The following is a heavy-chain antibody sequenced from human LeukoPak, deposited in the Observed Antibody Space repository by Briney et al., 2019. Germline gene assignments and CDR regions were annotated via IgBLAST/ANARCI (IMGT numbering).Heavy chain of an antibody. Sequence: GRSLRLSRAASGFTFSSYAMHWVRQAPGEGLEWVAVISYDGSNKYYADSVKGRFTISRDNSKNTLYLQMNSLRAEDTAVYYCARGVRRYYGMDVWGQGTTVTVSS. CDR3: ARGVRRYYGMDV. CDR1: GFTFSSYA. CDR2: ISYDGSNK. J-gene: IGHJ6*02. V-gene: IGHV3-30-3*01. D-gene: IGHD2-2*01.